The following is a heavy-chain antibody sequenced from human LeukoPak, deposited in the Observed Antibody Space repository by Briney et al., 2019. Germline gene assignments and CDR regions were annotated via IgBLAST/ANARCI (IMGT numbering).Heavy chain of an antibody. CDR1: GYTFTSYY. J-gene: IGHJ3*02. CDR3: AREDGSGGGDAFDI. V-gene: IGHV1-46*01. Sequence: GASVTVSCKASGYTFTSYYMHWVRQAPGQGLEWMGIINPSGGSTSYAQKFQGRVTMTRDTTTSTVYMELSSLRSEDTAVYCCAREDGSGGGDAFDIWGQGTMVTVSS. D-gene: IGHD3-10*01. CDR2: INPSGGST.